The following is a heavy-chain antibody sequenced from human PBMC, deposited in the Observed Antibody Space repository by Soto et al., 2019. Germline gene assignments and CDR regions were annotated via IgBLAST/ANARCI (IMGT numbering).Heavy chain of an antibody. Sequence: QVQLQESGPGLVKPSETLSLTCTVSGGSVSSGSYYWSWIRQPPGKGLEWIGYIYYSGSTYYNPSLKSRVTISVDTYKNQFSLKLSSVTAADTAVYYCARDGGRSGGKSYWCQGTLVSVSS. CDR1: GGSVSSGSYY. J-gene: IGHJ4*02. CDR3: ARDGGRSGGKSY. D-gene: IGHD2-15*01. V-gene: IGHV4-61*01. CDR2: IYYSGST.